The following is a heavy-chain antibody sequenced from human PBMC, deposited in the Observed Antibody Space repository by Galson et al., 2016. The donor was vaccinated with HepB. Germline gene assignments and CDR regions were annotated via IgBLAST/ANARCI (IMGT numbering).Heavy chain of an antibody. V-gene: IGHV3-11*01. CDR2: ISSRGTTT. CDR1: GFTFSDYH. J-gene: IGHJ4*02. CDR3: AKGYNILTGLIDY. D-gene: IGHD3-9*01. Sequence: SLRLSCAASGFTFSDYHMIWIRQAPGKGLEWISDISSRGTTTYYADSVKGRFTISRDNSKNILFLQMNNLGAEDTAVYYCAKGYNILTGLIDYWGRGTLVTVSS.